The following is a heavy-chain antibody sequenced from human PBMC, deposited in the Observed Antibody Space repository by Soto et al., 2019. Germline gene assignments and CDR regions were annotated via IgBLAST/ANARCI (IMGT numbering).Heavy chain of an antibody. V-gene: IGHV1-69*01. J-gene: IGHJ4*02. CDR1: GGIFSTYA. CDR3: ARDRDDYGSGNYYNRIDF. CDR2: IIPIFGTP. Sequence: QVQLVQSGAEVKKPGSSVKVSCKGSGGIFSTYAISWLRQAPGQGLEWMGGIIPIFGTPNYAQKFQGRVTITADESTTTAYLEVTRLRADDTAVYYCARDRDDYGSGNYYNRIDFWGQGTLVTVSS. D-gene: IGHD3-10*01.